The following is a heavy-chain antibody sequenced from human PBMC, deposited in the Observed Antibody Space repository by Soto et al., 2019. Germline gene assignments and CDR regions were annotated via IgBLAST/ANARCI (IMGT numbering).Heavy chain of an antibody. CDR1: GFTFSSSP. J-gene: IGHJ4*02. CDR3: VIDKIRGPPDYCDD. V-gene: IGHV3-30-3*01. Sequence: QVQLVESGGGVVQPGRSLRLSCEASGFTFSSSPMHWVRQAPGKGLEWVAVISYDGIIKVYADSVQGRFTISRDISKNTLYLQMNSLRTEDTAVYYCVIDKIRGPPDYCDDWGQGTLVTVSS. CDR2: ISYDGIIK.